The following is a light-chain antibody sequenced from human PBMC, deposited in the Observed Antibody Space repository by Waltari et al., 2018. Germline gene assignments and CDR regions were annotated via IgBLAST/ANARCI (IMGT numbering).Light chain of an antibody. CDR1: NNDVGASKF. V-gene: IGLV2-14*03. CDR3: CSFTATHTLL. CDR2: DVT. J-gene: IGLJ2*01. Sequence: QSALTQPASVSGSPGQSITISCTGTNNDVGASKFVSWYQQHPGRAPQPLIYDVTGRPSGFSYRFSGSKSANTASLTISGLLPEDEAIYYCCSFTATHTLLFGGGTTVTVL.